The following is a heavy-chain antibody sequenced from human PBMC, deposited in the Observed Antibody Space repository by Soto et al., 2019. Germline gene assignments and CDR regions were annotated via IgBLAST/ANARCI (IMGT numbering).Heavy chain of an antibody. CDR1: VFIFSNNG. Sequence: GSLRLSCVGSVFIFSNNGMHWFRQTPVKGLEWVAFMSYDGSDTFYADSVKGRFTISRDNSKNTLFLHMSDLRAEDTAMYYCKIVRVADSALEHWGQGTMVTFSS. J-gene: IGHJ4*02. CDR3: KIVRVADSALEH. CDR2: MSYDGSDT. V-gene: IGHV3-30*02. D-gene: IGHD6-6*01.